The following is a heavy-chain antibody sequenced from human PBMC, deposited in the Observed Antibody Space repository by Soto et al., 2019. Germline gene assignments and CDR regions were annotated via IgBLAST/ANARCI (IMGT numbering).Heavy chain of an antibody. D-gene: IGHD6-19*01. CDR3: ARLEYSSGWYRFGY. CDR2: IYYSGST. V-gene: IGHV4-39*07. CDR1: GGSISSSSYY. J-gene: IGHJ4*02. Sequence: SETLSLTCTVSGGSISSSSYYWGWIRQPPGKGLEWIGSIYYSGSTNYNPSLKSRVTISVDTSKNQFSLKLSSVTAADTAVYYCARLEYSSGWYRFGYWGQGTLVTVSS.